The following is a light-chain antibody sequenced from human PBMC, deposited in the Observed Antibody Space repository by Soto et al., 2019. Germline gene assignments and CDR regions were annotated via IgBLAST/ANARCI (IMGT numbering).Light chain of an antibody. Sequence: QSVLTQPPSVSGAPGQRVTISCTGSSYNIRADYGVHWYQQLPGRAPKLLIYDNNNRPSGVPDRFSGSKSDTSASLAITGLQAEDEADYYCQSYDTSLRDWNWVFGGGTKLTVL. CDR3: QSYDTSLRDWNWV. CDR2: DNN. V-gene: IGLV1-40*01. J-gene: IGLJ3*02. CDR1: SYNIRADYG.